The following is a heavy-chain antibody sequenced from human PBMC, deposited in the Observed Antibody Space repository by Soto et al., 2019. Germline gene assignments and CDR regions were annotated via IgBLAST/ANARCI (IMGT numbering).Heavy chain of an antibody. CDR1: GYTFTSYD. D-gene: IGHD3-9*01. CDR2: MNPNSGNT. J-gene: IGHJ4*02. V-gene: IGHV1-8*01. Sequence: QVQLVQSGAEVKKPGASVKVSCKASGYTFTSYDINWVRQATGQGLEWMGWMNPNSGNTGYAQKFQGRVTMTRSTSISTAYMELSSLRSEDTAVYYCARALRYFDWLLPYFDYWGQGTLVTVSS. CDR3: ARALRYFDWLLPYFDY.